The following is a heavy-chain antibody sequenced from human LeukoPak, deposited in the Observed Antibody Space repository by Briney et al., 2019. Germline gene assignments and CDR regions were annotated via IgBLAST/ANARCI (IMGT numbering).Heavy chain of an antibody. Sequence: PGRSLRLSCAASGFSFSSYGMHWVRQAPGKGLEWVAVISYDGSNKYYADSVKGRFTISRDNSKNTLYLQVNSLRAEDTAVYYCAKGAGTFGYGMDVWGQGTTVTVSS. D-gene: IGHD1-1*01. CDR3: AKGAGTFGYGMDV. CDR1: GFSFSSYG. CDR2: ISYDGSNK. J-gene: IGHJ6*02. V-gene: IGHV3-30*18.